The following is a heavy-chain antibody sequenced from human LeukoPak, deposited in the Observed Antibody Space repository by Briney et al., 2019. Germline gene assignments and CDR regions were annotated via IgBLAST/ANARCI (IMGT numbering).Heavy chain of an antibody. CDR1: GFTFSSYW. CDR2: IKQDGSEK. Sequence: GGSLRLSCAASGFTFSSYWMSWVRQAPGKGLEWVANIKQDGSEKYYVDSVKGRFTISRGNAKNSLYLQMNSLRAEDTAVYYCARDYSDYVWGSYRFDYWGQGTLVTVSS. J-gene: IGHJ4*02. CDR3: ARDYSDYVWGSYRFDY. D-gene: IGHD3-16*02. V-gene: IGHV3-7*01.